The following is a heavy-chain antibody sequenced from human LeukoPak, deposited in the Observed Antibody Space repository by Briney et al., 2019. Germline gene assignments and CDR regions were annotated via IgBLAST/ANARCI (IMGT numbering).Heavy chain of an antibody. CDR2: IFYNEGT. D-gene: IGHD5-24*01. Sequence: SETLSLTCTVSSGSFRTYYWSWIRQPPGKGLEWIGYIFYNEGTSYNPSLKSRVTISVDTSNNQLSLKVNSVTAADTAVYYCARGRRDGYNLRNFDYWGQGTLVTVSS. CDR3: ARGRRDGYNLRNFDY. J-gene: IGHJ4*02. CDR1: SGSFRTYY. V-gene: IGHV4-59*12.